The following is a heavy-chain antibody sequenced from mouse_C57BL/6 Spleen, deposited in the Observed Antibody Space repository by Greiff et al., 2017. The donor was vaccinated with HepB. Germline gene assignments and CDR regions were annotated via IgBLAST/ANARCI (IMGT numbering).Heavy chain of an antibody. V-gene: IGHV1-22*01. CDR2: INPNNGGT. J-gene: IGHJ1*03. CDR1: GYTFTDYN. Sequence: EVKLEESGPELVKPGASVKMSCKASGYTFTDYNMHWVKQSHGKSLEWIGYINPNNGGTSYNQKFKGKATLTVNKSSSTAYMELRSLTSEDSAVYYCASYWYFDVWGTGTTVTVSS. CDR3: ASYWYFDV.